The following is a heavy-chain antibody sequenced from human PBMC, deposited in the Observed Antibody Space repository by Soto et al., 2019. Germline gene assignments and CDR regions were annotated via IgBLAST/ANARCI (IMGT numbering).Heavy chain of an antibody. CDR3: TTELNDMQAFDI. Sequence: QVQLVESGGGVVQPGRSLRLSCVASGFTFSTYGMHWVRQAPGKGLEWVAMTWNDGSNKYYTDSMKDRFTISRDNSKNTLYLQMNSLTDEDSAVSYCTTELNDMQAFDIWGQGTMVTVSS. CDR2: TWNDGSNK. D-gene: IGHD1-1*01. J-gene: IGHJ3*02. V-gene: IGHV3-33*01. CDR1: GFTFSTYG.